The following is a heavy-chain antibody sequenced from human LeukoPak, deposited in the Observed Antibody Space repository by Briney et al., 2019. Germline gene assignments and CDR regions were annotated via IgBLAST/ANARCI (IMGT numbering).Heavy chain of an antibody. V-gene: IGHV3-21*01. J-gene: IGHJ4*02. CDR1: GFTFSSYS. CDR3: ARGLGGSYDYY. D-gene: IGHD1-26*01. Sequence: GGSLRLSCAASGFTFSSYSMNWVRQAPGKGLEWVSSISSRSSYIYYADSVKGRFTISRDNAKNSLYLQMNSLRAEDTAVYYCARGLGGSYDYYWGQGTLVTVSS. CDR2: ISSRSSYI.